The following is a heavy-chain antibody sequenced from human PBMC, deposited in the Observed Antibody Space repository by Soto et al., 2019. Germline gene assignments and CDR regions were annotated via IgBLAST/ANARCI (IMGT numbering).Heavy chain of an antibody. Sequence: EVQLLESGGGLVQPGGSLRLSCAASGFTFSSYAMRWVRQAPGKGLEWVSAISGSGGSTYYADSVKGRFTISRDNSKKTMKRQMISVRAMDTAVYGCARGVPAFDTWGQGTMFTVSS. CDR1: GFTFSSYA. V-gene: IGHV3-23*01. CDR2: ISGSGGST. J-gene: IGHJ3*02. CDR3: ARGVPAFDT. D-gene: IGHD3-16*01.